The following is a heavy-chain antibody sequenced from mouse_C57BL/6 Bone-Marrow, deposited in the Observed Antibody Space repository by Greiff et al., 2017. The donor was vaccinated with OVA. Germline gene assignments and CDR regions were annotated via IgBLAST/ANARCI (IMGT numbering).Heavy chain of an antibody. CDR2: IDPSDSET. J-gene: IGHJ3*01. Sequence: QVQLQQPGAELVRPGSSVKLSCKASGYTFTSYWMHWVKQRPIQGLEWIGNIDPSDSETHYNQKFKDKATLTVDKSSSTAYMQISSLTSEDSAVYYCARRPYGSSYGWFAYWGQGTLVTVSA. D-gene: IGHD1-1*01. CDR1: GYTFTSYW. CDR3: ARRPYGSSYGWFAY. V-gene: IGHV1-52*01.